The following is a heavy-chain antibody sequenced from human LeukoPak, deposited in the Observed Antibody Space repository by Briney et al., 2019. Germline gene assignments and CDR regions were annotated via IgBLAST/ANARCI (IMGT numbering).Heavy chain of an antibody. CDR3: ATDPKTGDDEC. D-gene: IGHD7-27*01. V-gene: IGHV3-21*01. CDR2: ISSSGSYT. J-gene: IGHJ4*02. CDR1: GFTFSSYA. Sequence: GGSLRLSCAASGFTFSSYAIQWVRQAPGKGLEWVSSISSSGSYTYYADSVKGRFTISRDNAKNSLYLQMNSLRAEDTAVYYCATDPKTGDDECWGQGTLVTVSS.